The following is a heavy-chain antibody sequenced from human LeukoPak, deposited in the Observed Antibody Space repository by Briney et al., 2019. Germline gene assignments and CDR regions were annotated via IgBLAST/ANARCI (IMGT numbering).Heavy chain of an antibody. CDR3: ARDRGDYSSGWYVFGTFDY. Sequence: PGGSLRLSCAASGFTFSSYAMSWVRQAPGKGLEWVANIKQDGSEKYYVDSVKGRFTISRDNAKNSLYLQMNSLRAEDTAVYYCARDRGDYSSGWYVFGTFDYWGQGTLVTVSS. V-gene: IGHV3-7*01. CDR1: GFTFSSYA. CDR2: IKQDGSEK. J-gene: IGHJ4*02. D-gene: IGHD6-19*01.